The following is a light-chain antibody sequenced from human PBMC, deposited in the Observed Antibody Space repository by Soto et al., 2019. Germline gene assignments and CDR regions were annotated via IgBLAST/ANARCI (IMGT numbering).Light chain of an antibody. CDR1: QDISNY. J-gene: IGKJ3*01. CDR3: QQYDNLPPFT. V-gene: IGKV1-33*01. Sequence: DIQMTQSPSSLSASVGDRVTITCQASQDISNYLNWYQQKPGKAPQLLIYDASNLETGVPSRFXGSGSGTDFTFTISSLQPEDIAAYYCQQYDNLPPFTFGPGTKVDIK. CDR2: DAS.